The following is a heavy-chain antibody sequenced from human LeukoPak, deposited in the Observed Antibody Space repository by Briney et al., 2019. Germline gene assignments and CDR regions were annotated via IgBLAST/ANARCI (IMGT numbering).Heavy chain of an antibody. CDR3: ARRRDLYSGSYYPFDY. J-gene: IGHJ4*02. D-gene: IGHD1-26*01. Sequence: GESLKISCKGSGYSFTSYWIGWVRQMPGKGPEWMGIIYPGDSETRYSPSFQGQVTISADKSISTAYLQWSSLKASDTAMYYCARRRDLYSGSYYPFDYWGQGTLVTVSS. CDR1: GYSFTSYW. CDR2: IYPGDSET. V-gene: IGHV5-51*01.